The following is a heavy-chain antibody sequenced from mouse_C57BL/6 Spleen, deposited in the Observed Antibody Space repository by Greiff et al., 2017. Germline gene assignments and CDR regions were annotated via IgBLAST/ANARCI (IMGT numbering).Heavy chain of an antibody. CDR1: GYTFTDYE. CDR2: LDPETGGT. V-gene: IGHV1-15*01. J-gene: IGHJ4*01. Sequence: VQRVESGAELVRPGASVTLSCKASGYTFTDYEMHWVKQTPVHGLEWIGALDPETGGTAYNQKFKGKAILTADTSSSTAYMVLRSVTAEDSAVYYCTRGDWEGAMDYWGQGTSVTVSS. CDR3: TRGDWEGAMDY. D-gene: IGHD4-1*01.